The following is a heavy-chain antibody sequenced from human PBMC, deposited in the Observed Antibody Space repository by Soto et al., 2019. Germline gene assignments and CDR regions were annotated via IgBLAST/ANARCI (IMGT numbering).Heavy chain of an antibody. Sequence: ALSLTCTVSGGSMSSGDYYWSWIRQHPGKGLEWIGYIYYSGSTYYNPSLKSRVTISVDTSKNQFSLKLSSVTAADTAVYYCARDRPTTYYYASSGYRSDAFDIWGQGTMVTVSS. J-gene: IGHJ3*02. D-gene: IGHD3-22*01. CDR1: GGSMSSGDYY. V-gene: IGHV4-31*03. CDR2: IYYSGST. CDR3: ARDRPTTYYYASSGYRSDAFDI.